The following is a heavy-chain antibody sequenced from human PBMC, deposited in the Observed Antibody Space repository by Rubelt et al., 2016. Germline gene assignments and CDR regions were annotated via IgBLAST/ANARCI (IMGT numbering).Heavy chain of an antibody. Sequence: QVTLRESGPALVKPTQTLTLTCTFSGFSLSTSGMCVSWIRQPPGKALVWLARIAWDDDNYYSTSLKTMCTISKDTPQNQVVPTRTNMDPVETATYYCARILLPDYYDSSGGMDVWGQGTTVTVT. V-gene: IGHV2-70*15. CDR1: GFSLSTSGMC. J-gene: IGHJ6*01. CDR3: ARILLPDYYDSSGGMDV. CDR2: IAWDDDN. D-gene: IGHD3-22*01.